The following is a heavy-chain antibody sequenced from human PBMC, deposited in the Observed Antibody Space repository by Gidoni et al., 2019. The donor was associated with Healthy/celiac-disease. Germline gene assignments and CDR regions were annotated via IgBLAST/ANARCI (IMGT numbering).Heavy chain of an antibody. V-gene: IGHV1-69*02. Sequence: QVQLVQSGAEVKKPGSSVKVSCKASGGTFSSYTISWVRQAPGQGLEWMGRIIPILGIANYAQKFQGRVTITAYKSTSTAYMELSSLRSEDTAVYYCASSTSYCGGDCYLPRTIGQYYYGMDVWGQGTTVTVSS. CDR1: GGTFSSYT. CDR2: IIPILGIA. D-gene: IGHD2-21*02. J-gene: IGHJ6*02. CDR3: ASSTSYCGGDCYLPRTIGQYYYGMDV.